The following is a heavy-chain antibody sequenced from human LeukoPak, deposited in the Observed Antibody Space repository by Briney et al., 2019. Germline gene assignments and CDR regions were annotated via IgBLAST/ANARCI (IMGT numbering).Heavy chain of an antibody. D-gene: IGHD1-7*01. CDR3: ARAWLELRLLDAFDI. J-gene: IGHJ3*02. CDR1: GGSFSGYY. Sequence: NPSETLSLTCAVYGGSFSGYYWSWIRQPPGKRLEWIGEINHSGSTNYNPSLKSRVTISVDTSKNQFSLKLSSVTAADTAVYYCARAWLELRLLDAFDIWGQGTMVTVSS. CDR2: INHSGST. V-gene: IGHV4-34*01.